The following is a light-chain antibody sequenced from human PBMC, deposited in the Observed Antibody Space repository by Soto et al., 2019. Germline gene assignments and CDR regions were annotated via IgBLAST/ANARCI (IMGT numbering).Light chain of an antibody. CDR1: ETVATK. CDR2: GAS. J-gene: IGKJ1*01. Sequence: VMTQSPATLSVSPGERATLSCRASETVATKLAWYQQKPGQAPKLLIYGASTRAAGISDRFRGSGSGTEFTLTISSLRSEDSASYYCQEYFEWPSMTFGQGTKVEI. CDR3: QEYFEWPSMT. V-gene: IGKV3-15*01.